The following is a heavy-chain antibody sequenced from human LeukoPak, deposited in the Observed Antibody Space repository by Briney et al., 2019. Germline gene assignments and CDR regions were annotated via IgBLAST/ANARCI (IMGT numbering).Heavy chain of an antibody. V-gene: IGHV4-4*02. CDR1: GGSISSNNW. D-gene: IGHD6-13*01. J-gene: IGHJ2*01. CDR2: IYHRGST. Sequence: SETLSLTCAVPGGSISSNNWWSWVRQPPGKGLEWIGEIYHRGSTNYNPSLKSRVTISVDTSKNQFSLKLSSVTAADTAVYYCARDTMKAAAGRPYWYFDLWGRGTLVTVSS. CDR3: ARDTMKAAAGRPYWYFDL.